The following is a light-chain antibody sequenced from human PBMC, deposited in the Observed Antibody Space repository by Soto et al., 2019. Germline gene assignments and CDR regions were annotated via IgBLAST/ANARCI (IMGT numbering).Light chain of an antibody. Sequence: PGERATLSCRASQSVSSNHLAWYQQKPGQAPRLLIYGGSSGATGIPVRFSGSGSETDFTLTITRLEPEDFAIYYCQQYKNWPRTFGQGTKVDIK. CDR1: QSVSSNH. CDR2: GGS. V-gene: IGKV3-20*01. CDR3: QQYKNWPRT. J-gene: IGKJ1*01.